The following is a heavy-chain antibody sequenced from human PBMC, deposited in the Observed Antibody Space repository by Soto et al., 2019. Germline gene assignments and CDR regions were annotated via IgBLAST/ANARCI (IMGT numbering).Heavy chain of an antibody. V-gene: IGHV4-30-4*01. D-gene: IGHD6-13*01. CDR3: ARRHSSSWYSGVWFDP. CDR2: IYYSGST. CDR1: GGSISSGDYY. Sequence: SETLSLTCTVSGGSISSGDYYWSWIRQPPGKGLEWIGYIYYSGSTYYNPSLKSRVTISVDTSKNQFSLKLSSVTAADTAVYYCARRHSSSWYSGVWFDPWGQGTLVTVSS. J-gene: IGHJ5*02.